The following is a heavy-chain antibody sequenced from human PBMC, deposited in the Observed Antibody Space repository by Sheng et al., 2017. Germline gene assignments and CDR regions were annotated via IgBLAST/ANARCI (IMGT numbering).Heavy chain of an antibody. V-gene: IGHV4-34*01. CDR3: ARGIGPRRYQLLKPYYYGMDV. CDR2: VNHSGST. D-gene: IGHD2-2*01. Sequence: QVQLQQWGAGLLKPSETLSLTCAVYGGSFSGYYWSWIRQPPREGAWSGLGKVNHSGSTNYNPSLKSRVTISVDTSKNQFSLKLSSVTAADTAVYYCARGIGPRRYQLLKPYYYGMDVWGQGTTVTVSS. CDR1: GGSFSGYY. J-gene: IGHJ6*02.